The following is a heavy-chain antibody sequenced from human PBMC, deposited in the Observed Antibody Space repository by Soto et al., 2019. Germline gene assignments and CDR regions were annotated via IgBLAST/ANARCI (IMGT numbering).Heavy chain of an antibody. J-gene: IGHJ4*02. CDR3: ARVAVEMATIHVFDY. CDR1: GFTFSSYA. V-gene: IGHV3-30-3*01. Sequence: QVQLVESGGGVVQPGRSLRLSCAASGFTFSSYAMHWVRQAPGKGLEWVAVISYDGSNKYYADSVKGRFTISRDNSKNTLYLQMNSLGAEDPAVYYCARVAVEMATIHVFDYWGQGTLVTVSS. D-gene: IGHD5-12*01. CDR2: ISYDGSNK.